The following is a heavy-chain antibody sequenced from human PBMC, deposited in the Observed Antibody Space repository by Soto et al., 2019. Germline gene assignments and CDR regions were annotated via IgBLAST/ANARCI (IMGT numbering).Heavy chain of an antibody. CDR1: GFTFSSYW. V-gene: IGHV3-74*01. CDR2: INSDGRSP. D-gene: IGHD5-18*01. CDR3: ARVKTAMGLGTNCDY. Sequence: EVQLVESGGGLVQPGGSLRLSCAASGFTFSSYWMHWVRQAPGKGMVWVSRINSDGRSPHYADSVKGRFTISRDNAQNTLYLQMNRLRAEDTAVYYCARVKTAMGLGTNCDYWGQGTLVIVSS. J-gene: IGHJ4*02.